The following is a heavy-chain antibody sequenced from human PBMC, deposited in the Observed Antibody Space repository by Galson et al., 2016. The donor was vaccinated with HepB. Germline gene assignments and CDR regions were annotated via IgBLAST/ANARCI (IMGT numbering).Heavy chain of an antibody. D-gene: IGHD6-19*01. CDR2: ISANGGNT. Sequence: SLRLSCAASGFSFSNYAMHWVRQAPGKGLQFVSSISANGGNTFYADSVKGRFAISRDNSKNTLFLQMSSLRAEDTAVYYCVKSDTSGWYSPSVYWGQGTLVTVSS. V-gene: IGHV3-64D*06. J-gene: IGHJ4*02. CDR3: VKSDTSGWYSPSVY. CDR1: GFSFSNYA.